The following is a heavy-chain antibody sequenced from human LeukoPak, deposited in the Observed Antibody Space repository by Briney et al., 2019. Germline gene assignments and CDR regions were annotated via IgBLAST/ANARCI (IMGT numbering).Heavy chain of an antibody. Sequence: SETLSLTCAVYGGSFSGYYWSWIRQPPGKGLEWIGEINHSGSTNYNPSLKSRVAISVDTSKNQFSLKLSSVTAADTAVYYCAREQCSGGSCYSIYYYYYMDVWGKGTTVTVSS. J-gene: IGHJ6*03. V-gene: IGHV4-34*01. CDR2: INHSGST. CDR3: AREQCSGGSCYSIYYYYYMDV. CDR1: GGSFSGYY. D-gene: IGHD2-15*01.